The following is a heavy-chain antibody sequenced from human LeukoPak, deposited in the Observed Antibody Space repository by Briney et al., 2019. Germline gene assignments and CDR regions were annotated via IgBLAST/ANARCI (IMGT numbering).Heavy chain of an antibody. V-gene: IGHV3-7*01. J-gene: IGHJ6*03. Sequence: GGSLRLSCAASGFTFSSYWMSWVRQAPGKGLEWVANIRQDGSEKYYVDSVKGRFIISRDNAKNSLYLQMNSLRAEDTAVYYCAKGAFRDQVQGYYYMDVWGKGTTVTVSS. CDR2: IRQDGSEK. CDR3: AKGAFRDQVQGYYYMDV. D-gene: IGHD3-10*01. CDR1: GFTFSSYW.